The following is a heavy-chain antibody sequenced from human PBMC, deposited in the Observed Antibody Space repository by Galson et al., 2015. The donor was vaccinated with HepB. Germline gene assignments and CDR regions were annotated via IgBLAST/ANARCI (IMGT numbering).Heavy chain of an antibody. CDR2: ISYDGSNK. Sequence: SLRLSCAASGFTFSSYAIHWVRQAPGKGLEWVAVISYDGSNKYHAASVKGRFTISRDNSKNMVYPQMNSLRTEDTAVFYCARDTRRVTATQYYYYGMDVWGQGTWVTVSS. V-gene: IGHV3-30*03. CDR1: GFTFSSYA. D-gene: IGHD3-10*01. CDR3: ARDTRRVTATQYYYYGMDV. J-gene: IGHJ6*02.